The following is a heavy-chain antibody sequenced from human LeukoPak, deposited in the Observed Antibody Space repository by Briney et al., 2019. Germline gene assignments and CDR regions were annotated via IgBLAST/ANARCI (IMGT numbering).Heavy chain of an antibody. D-gene: IGHD1-26*01. Sequence: PGGSLRLSCAAPGFTFSSYTMNWVRQAPGKGLEWVSCISSGSSYMSYGDSVKGRFTISRDNAKNSLYLQMNSLRAEDTAVYYWARDLIVGATNAFDPWGQGTLVTVSS. CDR1: GFTFSSYT. V-gene: IGHV3-21*01. CDR2: ISSGSSYM. CDR3: ARDLIVGATNAFDP. J-gene: IGHJ5*02.